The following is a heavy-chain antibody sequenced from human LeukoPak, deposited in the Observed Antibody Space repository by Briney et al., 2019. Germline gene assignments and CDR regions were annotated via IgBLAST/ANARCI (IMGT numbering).Heavy chain of an antibody. D-gene: IGHD2-2*01. J-gene: IGHJ3*02. V-gene: IGHV3-49*03. CDR3: TIYCSSTSCYGAFDI. CDR1: GFTFGDYA. CDR2: IRSKAYGGTT. Sequence: PGRSLRLSCTASGFTFGDYAMTWFRQAPGKGLEWVGFIRSKAYGGTTEYAASVKGRFTISRDDSKSIAYLQMNSLKTEDTAVYYFTIYCSSTSCYGAFDIWGQGTMVTVSS.